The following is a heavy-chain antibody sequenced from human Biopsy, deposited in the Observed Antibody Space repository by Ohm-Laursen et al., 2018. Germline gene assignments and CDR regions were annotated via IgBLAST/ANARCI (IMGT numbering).Heavy chain of an antibody. CDR3: TKRRTAVRPFDS. Sequence: SLRLSCAASGFIFSDYGMHWVRQAPGKGLGWVPGISGSSNNIIYADSVRGRFTISRDNARSSLYLEMNSLRSEDTAFYYCTKRRTAVRPFDSWGHGTLVTVSS. D-gene: IGHD6-25*01. CDR2: ISGSSNNI. CDR1: GFIFSDYG. V-gene: IGHV3-9*01. J-gene: IGHJ4*01.